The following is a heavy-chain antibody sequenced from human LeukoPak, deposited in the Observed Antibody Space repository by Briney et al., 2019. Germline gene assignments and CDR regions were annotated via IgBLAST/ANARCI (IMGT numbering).Heavy chain of an antibody. J-gene: IGHJ4*02. V-gene: IGHV3-64*02. CDR1: GFTFSTYA. Sequence: PGGSLRLSCAASGFTFSTYAMHWVRQAPGKGLEYVSAISSNGQSTYYADSVKGRFTISRDNAKNSLYLQMNSLRAEDTAVYYCARSIAAAVYFDYWGQGTLVTVSS. CDR3: ARSIAAAVYFDY. CDR2: ISSNGQST. D-gene: IGHD6-13*01.